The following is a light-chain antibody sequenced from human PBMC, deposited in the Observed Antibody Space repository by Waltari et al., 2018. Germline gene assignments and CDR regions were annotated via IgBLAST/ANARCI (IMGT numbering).Light chain of an antibody. Sequence: SYELTQPPSVSVSPGQTASITCSGDKLGDKYACWYQQKPGQSPVLVIYLDSQRPSGLPGRCSGANAGNTAMLTISGTQAMDEADYYCQAWDSSTVVFGGGTKLTVL. CDR2: LDS. J-gene: IGLJ2*01. CDR1: KLGDKY. CDR3: QAWDSSTVV. V-gene: IGLV3-1*01.